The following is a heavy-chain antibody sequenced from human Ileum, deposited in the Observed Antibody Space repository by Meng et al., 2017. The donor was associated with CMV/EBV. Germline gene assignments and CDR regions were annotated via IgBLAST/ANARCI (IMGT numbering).Heavy chain of an antibody. D-gene: IGHD1/OR15-1a*01. Sequence: GFTFGSYAGGWVRQAQGTGLEWIASIGVSGANTYYADSVRGRFTISRDNSMNTLYLQMNSLRADDTAQYHCAKTGTPDDHKNIGFDPWGQGTLVTVSS. CDR2: IGVSGANT. V-gene: IGHV3-23*01. CDR1: GFTFGSYA. CDR3: AKTGTPDDHKNIGFDP. J-gene: IGHJ5*02.